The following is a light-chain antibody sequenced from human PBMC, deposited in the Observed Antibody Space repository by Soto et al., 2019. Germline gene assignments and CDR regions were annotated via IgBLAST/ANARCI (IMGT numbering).Light chain of an antibody. CDR1: QSVSSY. CDR2: DAS. Sequence: EIVLTQSPATLSLSPGERATLSCRASQSVSSYLAWYQQKPGQAPRLLIYDASNRATVIPARFSGSGSGTDFTLTISSLEPEDFAVYYCQQRSTLFTFGPGTKVDIK. J-gene: IGKJ3*01. V-gene: IGKV3-11*01. CDR3: QQRSTLFT.